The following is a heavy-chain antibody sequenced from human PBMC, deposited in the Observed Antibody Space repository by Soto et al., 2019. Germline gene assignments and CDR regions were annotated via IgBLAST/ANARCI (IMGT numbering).Heavy chain of an antibody. CDR2: ISSSGSTI. CDR1: GFTFSDYY. Sequence: QVQLVESGGGLVKPGGSLRLSCAASGFTFSDYYMSWIRQAPGKGLEWVSYISSSGSTIYYADSVKGRFTISRDNAKNSLYLQMNSLRDEDTAVYYCARDRGLMRATRTDTNLFDYWGRGTLVTVSS. CDR3: ARDRGLMRATRTDTNLFDY. D-gene: IGHD1-26*01. V-gene: IGHV3-11*01. J-gene: IGHJ4*02.